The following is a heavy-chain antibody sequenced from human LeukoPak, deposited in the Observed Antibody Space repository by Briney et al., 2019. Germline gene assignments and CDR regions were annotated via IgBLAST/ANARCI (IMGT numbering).Heavy chain of an antibody. CDR3: ARGRGLGVVSPYFDY. CDR2: IYGDGRT. Sequence: SGRSLRLSCAASGFTFSSYGMHWVRQAPGNGLERVSVIYGDGRTSHSASVRGRFTISRDNSKNIVSLQMNNLRAEDTAVYYCARGRGLGVVSPYFDYWGQGTLVTVSS. CDR1: GFTFSSYG. V-gene: IGHV3-53*01. J-gene: IGHJ4*02. D-gene: IGHD3-3*01.